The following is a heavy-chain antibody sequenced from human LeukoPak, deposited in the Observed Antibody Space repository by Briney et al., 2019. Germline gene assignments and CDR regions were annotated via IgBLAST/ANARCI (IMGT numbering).Heavy chain of an antibody. CDR2: ISTYNGNT. J-gene: IGHJ4*02. CDR1: GYNFDGYG. V-gene: IGHV1-18*04. Sequence: GASVKVSCKGSGYNFDGYGVNWVRQAPGQGLEWVGWISTYNGNTFYAQKFEGRVSMTTDTSTNTVYMDLRSLRSDDTAVYYCAGYTAMVRDRGAVFDYWGQGTLVTVSS. D-gene: IGHD5-18*01. CDR3: AGYTAMVRDRGAVFDY.